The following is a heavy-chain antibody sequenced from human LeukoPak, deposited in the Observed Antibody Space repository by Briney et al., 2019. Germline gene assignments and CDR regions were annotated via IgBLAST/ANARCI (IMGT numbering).Heavy chain of an antibody. D-gene: IGHD3-9*01. CDR1: GSTFSSYG. J-gene: IGHJ4*02. CDR3: AKDGFPFDILTGYYGQFDY. V-gene: IGHV3-30*02. Sequence: GGSLRLSCAASGSTFSSYGMHWVRRAPGKGREGVAFIRYDGSNKYYADSVKGRFTISRDNSKNTLYLQMNSLRAEDTAVYYCAKDGFPFDILTGYYGQFDYWGQGTLVTVSS. CDR2: IRYDGSNK.